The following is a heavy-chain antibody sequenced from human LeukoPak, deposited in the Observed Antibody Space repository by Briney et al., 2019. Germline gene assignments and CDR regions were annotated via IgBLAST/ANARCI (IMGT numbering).Heavy chain of an antibody. V-gene: IGHV4-34*01. J-gene: IGHJ4*02. D-gene: IGHD3-9*01. CDR3: ARAPSSTYYDILTGSAFYASYYFDY. Sequence: PSETLSLTCAVYGGSFSGYYWSWIRQPPGKGLEWIGEINHSGSTNYNPSLKSRVTISVDTSKNQFSLKLSSVTAADTAVYYCARAPSSTYYDILTGSAFYASYYFDYWGQGTLVTVSS. CDR1: GGSFSGYY. CDR2: INHSGST.